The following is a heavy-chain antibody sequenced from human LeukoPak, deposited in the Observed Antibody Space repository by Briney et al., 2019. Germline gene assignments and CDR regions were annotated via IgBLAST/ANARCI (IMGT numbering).Heavy chain of an antibody. Sequence: SETLSLTCTVSGGSISSGSYYWSWIRQPAGKGLGWIGRIYTSGSTNYNPSLKSRVTISVDTSKNQFSLKLSSVTAADTAVYYCARDRLRYFDWLHGGGWWFDPWGQGTLVTVSS. D-gene: IGHD3-9*01. CDR3: ARDRLRYFDWLHGGGWWFDP. CDR2: IYTSGST. J-gene: IGHJ5*02. CDR1: GGSISSGSYY. V-gene: IGHV4-61*02.